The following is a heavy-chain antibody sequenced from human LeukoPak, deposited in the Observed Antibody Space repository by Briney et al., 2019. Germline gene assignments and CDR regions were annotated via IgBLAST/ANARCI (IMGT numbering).Heavy chain of an antibody. Sequence: ASVKVSCKASGGTFSSYAISWVRQAPGQGLEWMGGIIPIFGTANYAQKFQGRVTITTDESTRTTYMELSSLRPEDTAVYYCARAGFSSGWALDYWGQGTLVTVSS. CDR3: ARAGFSSGWALDY. CDR1: GGTFSSYA. V-gene: IGHV1-69*05. J-gene: IGHJ4*02. D-gene: IGHD6-19*01. CDR2: IIPIFGTA.